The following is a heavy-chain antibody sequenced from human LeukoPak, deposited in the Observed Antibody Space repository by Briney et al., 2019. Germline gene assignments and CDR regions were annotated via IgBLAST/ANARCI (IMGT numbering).Heavy chain of an antibody. CDR1: GFPFSDPW. Sequence: GSLRLSCGASGFPFSDPWMSWVRQAPGEGLGWVGRIESKTDSGTTEYAAPVKGGFTISRDDSKNTLYLQMNSLKTEDTAVYYCTRDEGDDYFDNWGQGTLVTAFS. D-gene: IGHD3-16*01. CDR3: TRDEGDDYFDN. V-gene: IGHV3-15*04. J-gene: IGHJ4*02. CDR2: IESKTDSGTT.